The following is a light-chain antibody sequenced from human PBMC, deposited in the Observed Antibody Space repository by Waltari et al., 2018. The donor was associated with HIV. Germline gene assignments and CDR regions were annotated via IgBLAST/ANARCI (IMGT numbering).Light chain of an antibody. CDR2: AAS. V-gene: IGKV1-39*01. CDR1: PSISTY. J-gene: IGKJ2*01. Sequence: DIQMTQSPFSLSASIGDRVTIACRASPSISTYLNWYQQRPGKAPKLLIYAASSLQSGVPSRFSGSGSGTDFTLSISSLQPEDSATYYCQQSKTFPLDFGQGTKVEI. CDR3: QQSKTFPLD.